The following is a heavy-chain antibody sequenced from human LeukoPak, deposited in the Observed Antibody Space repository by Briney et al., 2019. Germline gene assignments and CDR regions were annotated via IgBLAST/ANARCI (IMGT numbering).Heavy chain of an antibody. Sequence: GGSLRLSCAASGFTFSSYAMSWVRQAPGKGLEWVSAICGSGGSTYYADSVKGRFTISRDNSKNTLYLQMNSLRAEDTAVYYCAKDLDSGYADYYYGMDVWGQGTTVTVSS. J-gene: IGHJ6*02. CDR1: GFTFSSYA. D-gene: IGHD5-12*01. V-gene: IGHV3-23*01. CDR3: AKDLDSGYADYYYGMDV. CDR2: ICGSGGST.